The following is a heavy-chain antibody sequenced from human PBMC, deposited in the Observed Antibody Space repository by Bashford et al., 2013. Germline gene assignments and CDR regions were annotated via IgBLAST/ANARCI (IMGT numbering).Heavy chain of an antibody. J-gene: IGHJ5*01. V-gene: IGHV1-2*02. D-gene: IGHD2-15*01. CDR2: IDPNSGGT. CDR3: ARAPYCSGSYCYREQDS. Sequence: ASVKVSCKASGYTFNDYHMHWVRQAPGQGLEWMGWIDPNSGGTKYAQKFQGRVTMTWDTSISTSYVDLSSLTSDDTAVYYCARAPYCSGSYCYREQDSWGQGTLVTGLL. CDR1: GYTFNDYH.